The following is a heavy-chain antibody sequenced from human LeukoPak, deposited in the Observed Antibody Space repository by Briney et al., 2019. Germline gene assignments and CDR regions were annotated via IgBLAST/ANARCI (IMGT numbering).Heavy chain of an antibody. CDR3: AKVRRLDYYDSSGYYYQPLFDY. J-gene: IGHJ4*02. CDR1: GFTFSSYA. D-gene: IGHD3-22*01. CDR2: ISGSGGST. Sequence: GGSLRLSCAASGFTFSSYAMSWVRQAPGKGLEWVSAISGSGGSTYYADSVKGRFTISRDNSKNTLCLQMNSLRAEDTAVYYCAKVRRLDYYDSSGYYYQPLFDYRGQGTLVTVSS. V-gene: IGHV3-23*01.